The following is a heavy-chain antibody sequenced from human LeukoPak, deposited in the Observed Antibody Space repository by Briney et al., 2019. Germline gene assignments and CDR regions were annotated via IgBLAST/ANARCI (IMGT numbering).Heavy chain of an antibody. V-gene: IGHV1-18*01. CDR3: ARGPRGYSYGYIPDY. CDR1: GYTFTSYG. Sequence: ASVKVSCKASGYTFTSYGINWVRQAPGQGLEWMGWISAYNGDTNYAQKFQGRVTMTRDTSISTAYMELSRLRSDDTAVYYCARGPRGYSYGYIPDYWGQGTLVTVSS. CDR2: ISAYNGDT. D-gene: IGHD5-18*01. J-gene: IGHJ4*02.